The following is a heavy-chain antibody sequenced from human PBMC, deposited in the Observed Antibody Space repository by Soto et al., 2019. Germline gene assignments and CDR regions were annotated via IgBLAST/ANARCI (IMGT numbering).Heavy chain of an antibody. CDR3: ARVYCSGGGCYGIDY. CDR2: ISAYNGNT. Sequence: ASVKVSCKASGYTFTSYGISWVRQAPGQGLEWMGWISAYNGNTKYAQKFQGRVTMTRDTSTSTVCMELSSLRSEDTVVYYCARVYCSGGGCYGIDYWGQGTLVTVS. D-gene: IGHD2-15*01. J-gene: IGHJ4*02. V-gene: IGHV1-18*01. CDR1: GYTFTSYG.